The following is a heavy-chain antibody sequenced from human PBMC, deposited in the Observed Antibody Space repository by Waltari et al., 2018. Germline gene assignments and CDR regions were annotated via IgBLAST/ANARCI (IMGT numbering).Heavy chain of an antibody. Sequence: EVQLVESGGGLVQPGGSLRLSCTGSGFTFSSYWMHWVRQVPGKGPVWVSRINGEGTLTKYADSVKGRFTISRDNAKNTLYLQMHSRSAEDTGVYYCAYILGDLSYYHHYYMDGWGKGTAVTVSS. CDR2: INGEGTLT. V-gene: IGHV3-74*03. CDR3: AYILGDLSYYHHYYMDG. J-gene: IGHJ6*03. CDR1: GFTFSSYW. D-gene: IGHD3-9*01.